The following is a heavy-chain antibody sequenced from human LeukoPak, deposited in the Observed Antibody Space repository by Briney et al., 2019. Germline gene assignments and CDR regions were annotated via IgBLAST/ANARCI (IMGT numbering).Heavy chain of an antibody. CDR3: ARGTLIAGAAGTDWFDP. CDR2: IIPILGIA. Sequence: SVKVSCKASGGTFSSYAISWVRQAPGQGLEWMGRIIPILGIANYAQKFQGRVTITADKSTSTAYMELSSLRSEDTAVYYCARGTLIAGAAGTDWFDPWGQGTLVTVSS. V-gene: IGHV1-69*04. D-gene: IGHD6-13*01. J-gene: IGHJ5*02. CDR1: GGTFSSYA.